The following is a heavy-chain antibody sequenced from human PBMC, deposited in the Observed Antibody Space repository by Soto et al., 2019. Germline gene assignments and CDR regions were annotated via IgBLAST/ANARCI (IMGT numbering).Heavy chain of an antibody. CDR2: IYWDDDK. V-gene: IGHV2-5*02. CDR1: GFSLSTSGVG. J-gene: IGHJ4*02. CDR3: APRYGRSSGLVSEVGFDY. Sequence: QITLKESGPTLVKPTQTLTLTCTFSGFSLSTSGVGVGWIRQPPGKALEWLALIYWDDDKRYSPSLKRMLNVTKDTSKNQVVLTMTNIDPVDTATYYCAPRYGRSSGLVSEVGFDYWGQGTLVTVSS. D-gene: IGHD6-19*01.